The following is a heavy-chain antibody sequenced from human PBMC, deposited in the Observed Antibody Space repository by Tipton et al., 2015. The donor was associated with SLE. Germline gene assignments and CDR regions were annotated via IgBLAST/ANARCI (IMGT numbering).Heavy chain of an antibody. D-gene: IGHD3-10*02. V-gene: IGHV3-9*01. CDR3: AKGIIKGDHVPFHF. J-gene: IGHJ3*01. CDR1: GFNFRDYA. Sequence: SLRLSCRTSGFNFRDYAMHWVRQAPGKGLEWVSSITWLSGTIGYADSVKGRFITSRDNSRSTVYLQMSSLRPDDTAFYFCAKGIIKGDHVPFHFRGDGTKVTVSS. CDR2: ITWLSGTI.